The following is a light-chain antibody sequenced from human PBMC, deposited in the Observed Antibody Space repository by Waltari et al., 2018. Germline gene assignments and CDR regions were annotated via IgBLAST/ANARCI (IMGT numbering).Light chain of an antibody. CDR1: QSISKW. CDR3: QQYNSYSLLT. V-gene: IGKV1-5*03. CDR2: EAF. J-gene: IGKJ4*01. Sequence: DIRMTQSPSTLSASAGDSVIISCRASQSISKWLAWYQQKPGKAPNRLIYEAFTLQSGVPSRFSGTGAGTDFTLTISSLQPDDFATYYCQQYNSYSLLTFGGGTKVEIK.